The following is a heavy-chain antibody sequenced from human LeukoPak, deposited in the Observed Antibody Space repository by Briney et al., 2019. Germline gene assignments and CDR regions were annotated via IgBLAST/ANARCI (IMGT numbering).Heavy chain of an antibody. Sequence: GGSLRLSCVVAGFTFSSHAMTWVRQAPGKGLEWVSAIDIGGDITFYADSVQGRFIISRDNSKNTVYLQMNSLRVEDTAGYYCAKEEALNDYWGQGTLVTVSS. CDR2: IDIGGDIT. V-gene: IGHV3-23*01. J-gene: IGHJ4*02. CDR1: GFTFSSHA. CDR3: AKEEALNDY.